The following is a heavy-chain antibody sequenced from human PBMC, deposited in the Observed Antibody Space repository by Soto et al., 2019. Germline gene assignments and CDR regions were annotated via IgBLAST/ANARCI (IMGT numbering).Heavy chain of an antibody. CDR2: ISYDSDTI. CDR1: GFTFGTYS. CDR3: ARLYYDYV. J-gene: IGHJ6*02. Sequence: SGGSLRLSCAGSGFTFGTYSMNWVRQAAGKGLEWIAYISYDSDTIQYADSVKGRFTISRDNAKNSLYLQMNSLGDEDTAVYYCARLYYDYVWGQGTTVTVSS. D-gene: IGHD3-3*01. V-gene: IGHV3-48*02.